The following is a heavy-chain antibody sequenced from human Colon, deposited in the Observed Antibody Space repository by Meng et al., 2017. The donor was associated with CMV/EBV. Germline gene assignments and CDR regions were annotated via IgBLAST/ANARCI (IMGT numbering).Heavy chain of an antibody. CDR2: ISSSGSSI. Sequence: GGSLRLSCAGSGFSFSGFEMNWVRQAPGKGLEWISYISSSGSSIYYADSVKGRFTSSRDNRKNSVYLQLNSLRAEDTAVYYCARENVDTAMFNDYWGQATLVTVSS. D-gene: IGHD5-18*01. CDR1: GFSFSGFE. J-gene: IGHJ4*02. V-gene: IGHV3-48*03. CDR3: ARENVDTAMFNDY.